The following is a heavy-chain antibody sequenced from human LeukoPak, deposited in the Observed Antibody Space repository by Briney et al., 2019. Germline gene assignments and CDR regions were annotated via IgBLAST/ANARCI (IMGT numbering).Heavy chain of an antibody. V-gene: IGHV3-23*01. D-gene: IGHD3-22*01. CDR1: RFTFSSYA. CDR2: ISNSDGST. CDR3: ARDGDYYDSRGDAFDI. Sequence: GGSLRLSCAASRFTFSSYAMSWVRQAPGKGLEWVSGISNSDGSTYYADSVKGRFTISRDNAKNSLYLQMNSLRAEDTAVYYCARDGDYYDSRGDAFDIWGQGAMVTVAS. J-gene: IGHJ3*02.